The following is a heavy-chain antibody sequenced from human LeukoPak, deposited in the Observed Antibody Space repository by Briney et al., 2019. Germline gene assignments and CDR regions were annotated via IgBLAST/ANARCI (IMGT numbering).Heavy chain of an antibody. CDR3: ARGNYYDSSGYYRYAFDI. J-gene: IGHJ3*02. Sequence: GGSLRLSCAASGFTFSSYWMHWVRQAPGKGLVWVSRINSDGSSTSYADSVKGRFTISRDNSKNTLYLQMNSLRAEDTAVYYCARGNYYDSSGYYRYAFDIWGQGTMVTVSS. CDR2: INSDGSST. V-gene: IGHV3-74*01. D-gene: IGHD3-22*01. CDR1: GFTFSSYW.